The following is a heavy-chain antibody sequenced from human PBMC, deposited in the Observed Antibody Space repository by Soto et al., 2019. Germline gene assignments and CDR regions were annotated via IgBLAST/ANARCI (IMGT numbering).Heavy chain of an antibody. CDR3: GRGRSGQIVVFY. D-gene: IGHD1-26*01. V-gene: IGHV1-2*02. Sequence: ASVKVSCKASGYTFTGHYIHWVRQAPEQGPEWMGEIGPESGATRYAQKFQGRVTMTRGMSITTVYMELNNLSPDDTAVYYCGRGRSGQIVVFYWGQGTPVTVSS. CDR1: GYTFTGHY. J-gene: IGHJ4*02. CDR2: IGPESGAT.